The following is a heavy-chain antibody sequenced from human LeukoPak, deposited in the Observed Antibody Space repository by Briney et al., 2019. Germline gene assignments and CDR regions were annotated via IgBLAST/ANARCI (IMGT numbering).Heavy chain of an antibody. CDR3: TTLYCSSTSCYVAFDI. V-gene: IGHV3-15*01. CDR2: IKSKTDGGTT. CDR1: GLTFSNAW. J-gene: IGHJ3*02. Sequence: GGSLRLSCAASGLTFSNAWMSWVRQAPGKGLEWVGRIKSKTDGGTTDYAAPVKGRFTISRDDSKNTLYLQMNSLKTEDTAVYYCTTLYCSSTSCYVAFDIWGQGTMVTVSS. D-gene: IGHD2-2*01.